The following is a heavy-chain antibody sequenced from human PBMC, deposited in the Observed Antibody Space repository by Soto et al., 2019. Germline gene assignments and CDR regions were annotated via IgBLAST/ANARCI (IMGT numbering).Heavy chain of an antibody. V-gene: IGHV4-59*08. CDR1: GGSISNNY. Sequence: PSETLSLTCTVSGGSISNNYLSWIRQPPGKGLEWVGYIYYTGTSKYNPSLKSRVTISVDTSKNQFSLKLSSVTAADTTVYYCARHPHWLLSSGSYLRLSWFDPWGQGTLVTVSS. J-gene: IGHJ5*02. CDR3: ARHPHWLLSSGSYLRLSWFDP. D-gene: IGHD3-10*02. CDR2: IYYTGTS.